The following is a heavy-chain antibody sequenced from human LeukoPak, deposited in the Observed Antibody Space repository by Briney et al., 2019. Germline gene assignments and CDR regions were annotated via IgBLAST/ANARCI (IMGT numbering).Heavy chain of an antibody. D-gene: IGHD5-12*01. CDR2: INHSGST. CDR3: ARWLGGHNDY. CDR1: GGSFSGYY. V-gene: IGHV4-34*01. J-gene: IGHJ4*02. Sequence: PSETLSLTCAVYGGSFSGYYWSWIRQPPGKGLEWIGEINHSGSTNYNPSLKSRVTISVDTSKNQFSLKLSSVTAADTAVYYCARWLGGHNDYWGQGTLVTVSS.